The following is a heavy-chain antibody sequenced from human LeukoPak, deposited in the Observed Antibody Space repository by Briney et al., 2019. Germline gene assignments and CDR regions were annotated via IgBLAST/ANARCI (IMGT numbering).Heavy chain of an antibody. V-gene: IGHV3-74*01. D-gene: IGHD3-10*01. CDR3: AKDKWWFGEYDAFDI. J-gene: IGHJ3*02. Sequence: GSLRLSCAASGFTFSTYWMHWVRQVPGKGLVWVTRINSDETRINYADSVKGRFTISRDNAKNMLYLHMNSLRAEDTAVYYCAKDKWWFGEYDAFDIWGQGTMVTVSS. CDR1: GFTFSTYW. CDR2: INSDETRI.